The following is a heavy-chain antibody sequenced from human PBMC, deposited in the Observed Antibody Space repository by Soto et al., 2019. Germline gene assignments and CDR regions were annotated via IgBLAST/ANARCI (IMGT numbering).Heavy chain of an antibody. D-gene: IGHD3-22*01. J-gene: IGHJ3*02. CDR2: IIPIFGTA. CDR3: ARDRAEYYYDGSGSTDAFDI. CDR1: GGTFSSYA. Sequence: SVKVSCKASGGTFSSYAISWVRQAPGQGLEWMGGIIPIFGTANYAQKFQGRVTITADKSTSTAYMELSSLRSEDTAVYYCARDRAEYYYDGSGSTDAFDIWGQGTMVTVSS. V-gene: IGHV1-69*06.